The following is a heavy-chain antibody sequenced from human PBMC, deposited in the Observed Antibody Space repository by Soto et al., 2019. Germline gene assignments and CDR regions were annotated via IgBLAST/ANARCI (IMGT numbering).Heavy chain of an antibody. CDR1: GFTFSSYG. J-gene: IGHJ4*02. D-gene: IGHD3-3*01. V-gene: IGHV3-30*18. CDR2: IXYDGSNK. CDR3: AKDQGGVVPLDY. Sequence: QVQLVESGGGVVQPGRSLRLSCAASGFTFSSYGMHWVRQAPGKGLXWVAVIXYDGSNKYYADSVKGRFTISRDNSKNTLYLQMNSLRAEDTAVYYCAKDQGGVVPLDYWGQGTLVTVSS.